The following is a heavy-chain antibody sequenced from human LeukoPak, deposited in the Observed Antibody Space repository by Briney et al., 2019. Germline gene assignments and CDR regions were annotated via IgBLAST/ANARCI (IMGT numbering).Heavy chain of an antibody. Sequence: GGSLRPSCATSGFTFSNNLMTWVRQPRGKGLEWVASVKKDASEKYYVDSVKGRFTISRDNTENSLFLQMNSLRVEDTAVYYCARGPPYGSRSDYFDQWGQGTLVTVSS. CDR2: VKKDASEK. J-gene: IGHJ4*02. V-gene: IGHV3-7*01. CDR1: GFTFSNNL. D-gene: IGHD3-10*01. CDR3: ARGPPYGSRSDYFDQ.